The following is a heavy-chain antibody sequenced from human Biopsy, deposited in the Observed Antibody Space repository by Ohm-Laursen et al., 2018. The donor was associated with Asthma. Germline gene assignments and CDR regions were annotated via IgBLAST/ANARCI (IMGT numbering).Heavy chain of an antibody. CDR3: ASDFPKDYVRYNFQF. V-gene: IGHV1-24*01. J-gene: IGHJ4*02. D-gene: IGHD4-17*01. Sequence: ASVSASYQLSGYSLTDLSMHWVRQAPGQGLEWMGGHDHEEGGTVNARRFQGRVTMTEDTSTDTAYMELSSLSSDDTAVYYCASDFPKDYVRYNFQFWGQGTLVTVSS. CDR1: GYSLTDLS. CDR2: HDHEEGGT.